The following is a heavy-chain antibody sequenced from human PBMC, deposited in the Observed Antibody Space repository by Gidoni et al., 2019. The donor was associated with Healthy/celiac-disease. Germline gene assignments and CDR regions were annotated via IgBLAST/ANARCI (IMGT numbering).Heavy chain of an antibody. J-gene: IGHJ4*02. D-gene: IGHD2-8*01. CDR1: GFTFSSYA. CDR2: ISYDGSNK. Sequence: QVQLVESGGGVVQPGRSLRLSCAASGFTFSSYAMHWVRQAPGKGLEWVAVISYDGSNKYYADSVKGRFTISRDNSKNTLYLQMNSLRAEDTAVYYCARGNENLHDYWGQGTLVTVSS. V-gene: IGHV3-30-3*01. CDR3: ARGNENLHDY.